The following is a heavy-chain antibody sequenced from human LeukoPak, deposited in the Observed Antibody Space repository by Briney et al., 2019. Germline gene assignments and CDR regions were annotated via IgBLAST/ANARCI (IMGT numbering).Heavy chain of an antibody. CDR1: GFTFSSCG. D-gene: IGHD3-10*02. J-gene: IGHJ6*04. V-gene: IGHV3-23*01. CDR2: ISGSGGGT. Sequence: PGGSLRLSCAASGFTFSSCGMSWVRQAPGKGLEWVSAISGSGGGTYYADSVKGRFTISRDNSKNTLYLQMNSLRAEDTAVYYCAELGITMIGGVWGKGTTVTISS. CDR3: AELGITMIGGV.